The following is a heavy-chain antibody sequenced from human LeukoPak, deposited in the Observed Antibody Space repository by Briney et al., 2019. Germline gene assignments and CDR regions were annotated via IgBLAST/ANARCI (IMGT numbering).Heavy chain of an antibody. J-gene: IGHJ4*02. D-gene: IGHD2-2*01. Sequence: GGSLRLSCAASGFTFSSYAMSWVRQTPGKGLEWVSSISGNSGSTHYADSVKGRFTISRVNSKNTLYLQMNSLRAEDTAVYYCAKGVVVVPAAGHYFDYWGQGTLVTVSS. V-gene: IGHV3-23*01. CDR1: GFTFSSYA. CDR2: ISGNSGST. CDR3: AKGVVVVPAAGHYFDY.